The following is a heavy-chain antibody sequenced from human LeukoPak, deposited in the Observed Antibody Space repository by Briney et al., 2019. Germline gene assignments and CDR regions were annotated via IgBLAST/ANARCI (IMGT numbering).Heavy chain of an antibody. J-gene: IGHJ4*02. D-gene: IGHD2-2*01. CDR2: NYHSGST. CDR1: GGSISSGGYS. Sequence: PSETLSLTCAVSGGSISSGGYSWRSIRQPPGKGLEWIGYNYHSGSTYYNPSLKSRATISVDRSKNQFSLKLSSVTAADTAVYYCARGYCSSTSCRRGYFDYWGQGTLVTVSS. V-gene: IGHV4-30-2*01. CDR3: ARGYCSSTSCRRGYFDY.